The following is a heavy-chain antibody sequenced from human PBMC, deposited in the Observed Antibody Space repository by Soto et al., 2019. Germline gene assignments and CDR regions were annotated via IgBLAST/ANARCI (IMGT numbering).Heavy chain of an antibody. CDR3: AKAAGYSGGWYGESIGH. D-gene: IGHD6-19*01. J-gene: IGHJ5*02. CDR1: GFTFSSYA. CDR2: ISGSGGST. V-gene: IGHV3-23*01. Sequence: GGSLRLSCAASGFTFSSYAMNWVRQAPGKGLEWVSGISGSGGSTYYADSVKGRFTSSRDNSKNTLNLQMNSLIGDDTAVYYCAKAAGYSGGWYGESIGHWGQGTLVTVSS.